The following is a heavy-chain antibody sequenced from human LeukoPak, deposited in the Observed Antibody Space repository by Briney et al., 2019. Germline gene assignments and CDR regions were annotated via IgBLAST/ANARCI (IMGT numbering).Heavy chain of an antibody. CDR1: GGSISSGSYY. CDR2: IYTSGST. V-gene: IGHV4-61*02. D-gene: IGHD5-24*01. CDR3: ARDRREHYYYYYVDV. J-gene: IGHJ6*03. Sequence: KSSETLSLTCTVSGGSISSGSYYWSWIRQPAGKGLEWIGRIYTSGSTNYNPSLKSRVTISVDTSKNQFSLKLSSVTAADTAVYYCARDRREHYYYYYVDVWGKGTTVTVSS.